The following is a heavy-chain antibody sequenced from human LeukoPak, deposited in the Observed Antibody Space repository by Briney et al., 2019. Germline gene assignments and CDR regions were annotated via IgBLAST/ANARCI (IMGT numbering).Heavy chain of an antibody. J-gene: IGHJ6*03. CDR3: ARGLYYMDV. CDR2: ISGSTSVI. V-gene: IGHV3-48*01. Sequence: PGGSLRLSCAASGFPFSTHTVAWVRQAPGKGLECLSYISGSTSVIYYADSVKGRFTISRDNAKNSLYLQMNSLKAEDTAVYYCARGLYYMDVWGKGTTVTVSS. CDR1: GFPFSTHT.